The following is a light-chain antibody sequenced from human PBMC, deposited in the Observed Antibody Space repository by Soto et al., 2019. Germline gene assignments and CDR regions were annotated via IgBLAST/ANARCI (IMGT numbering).Light chain of an antibody. CDR3: QQYYSYPKT. V-gene: IGKV1-8*01. CDR2: AAS. CDR1: QGISSY. J-gene: IGKJ1*01. Sequence: AIRMTQSPSSFSASTGDRVTITCRASQGISSYLAWYQQKPGKAPKLLIYAASTLQSGVPSRFSGSGSGTDCTLTISCLQSEDFATYYFQQYYSYPKTFGQGTKVEIK.